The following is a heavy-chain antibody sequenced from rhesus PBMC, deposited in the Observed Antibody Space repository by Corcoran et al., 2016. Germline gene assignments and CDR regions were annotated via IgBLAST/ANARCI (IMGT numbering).Heavy chain of an antibody. V-gene: IGHV4-165*02. CDR3: ARFPEYYPNFDY. J-gene: IGHJ4*01. Sequence: QLQLQESGPGQVKPSETLSLTCFVSGGSISGHYCTWIRQPPGKGLEWIGYSGGRIGTTSSHSSLTSRVTISTDTSKIHFSLKLTSVTAADTAVYYCARFPEYYPNFDYWGQGVLVTVSS. CDR2: SGGRIGTT. D-gene: IGHD3-22*01. CDR1: GGSISGHY.